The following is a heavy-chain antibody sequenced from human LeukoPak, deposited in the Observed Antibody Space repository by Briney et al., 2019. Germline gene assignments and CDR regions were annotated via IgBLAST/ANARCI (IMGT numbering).Heavy chain of an antibody. Sequence: ASVKVSCKSSGENLSNYLITWVRQAPGQGLEWMGGVIPVLETSNYAQKFRGRITITADESTNTAYMELSGLRSEDTAVYYCAREQRTNYLCSGSYYKGGRRDFWGQGNLVTVSS. V-gene: IGHV1-69*13. CDR1: GENLSNYL. CDR3: AREQRTNYLCSGSYYKGGRRDF. D-gene: IGHD3-10*02. CDR2: VIPVLETS. J-gene: IGHJ4*02.